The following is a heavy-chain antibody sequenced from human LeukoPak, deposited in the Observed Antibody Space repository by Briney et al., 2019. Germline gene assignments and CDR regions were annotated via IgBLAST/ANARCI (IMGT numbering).Heavy chain of an antibody. V-gene: IGHV3-30-3*01. CDR1: GFTFSSYA. J-gene: IGHJ4*02. CDR2: ISYDGSNK. Sequence: GGSLRLSCAASGFTFSSYAMHWVRQAPGKGLEWVAVISYDGSNKYYADSVKGRFTISRDNSKNTLYLQMNSLRAEDTAVYYCANIPRASEDYWGQGTLVTVSS. CDR3: ANIPRASEDY. D-gene: IGHD6-19*01.